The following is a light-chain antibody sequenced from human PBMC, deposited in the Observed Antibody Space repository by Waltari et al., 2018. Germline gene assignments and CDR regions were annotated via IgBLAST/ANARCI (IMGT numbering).Light chain of an antibody. J-gene: IGKJ1*01. Sequence: EIVLTQSPGTLSLSPGERHTLSCRASQSVSSVYFAWYQQKPGQAPRLIIYGASSRGAGVPDRFSGSGSGTDFTLTISRLEPEDFAVYFCQQYGTSPLTFGQGTKVEIK. V-gene: IGKV3-20*01. CDR3: QQYGTSPLT. CDR2: GAS. CDR1: QSVSSVY.